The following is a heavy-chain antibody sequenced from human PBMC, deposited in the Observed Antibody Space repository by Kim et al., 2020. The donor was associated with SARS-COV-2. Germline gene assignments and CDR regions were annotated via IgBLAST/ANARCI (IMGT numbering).Heavy chain of an antibody. CDR3: AKAAWVPLAAAGNYYYYGMDV. CDR1: GFTFSSYG. CDR2: IWYDGSNK. D-gene: IGHD6-13*01. Sequence: GGSLRLSCAASGFTFSSYGMHWVRQAPGKGLEWVAVIWYDGSNKYYADSVKGRFTISRDNSKNTLYLQMNSLRAEDTAVYYCAKAAWVPLAAAGNYYYYGMDVWGQGTTVTVSS. J-gene: IGHJ6*02. V-gene: IGHV3-33*06.